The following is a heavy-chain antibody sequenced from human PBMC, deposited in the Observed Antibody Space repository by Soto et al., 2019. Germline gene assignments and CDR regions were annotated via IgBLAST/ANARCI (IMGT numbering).Heavy chain of an antibody. CDR1: GGSFSGST. Sequence: PSETLSLTCAVYGGSFSGSTWGGFRHPPGKGLEWIGEINHSGSTNYNPSLKSRVTISVDTSKNQFSLKLSSVTAADTAVYYCARGGRDCSSTSCANFDYWGQGTLVTVSS. J-gene: IGHJ4*02. V-gene: IGHV4-34*01. D-gene: IGHD2-2*01. CDR3: ARGGRDCSSTSCANFDY. CDR2: INHSGST.